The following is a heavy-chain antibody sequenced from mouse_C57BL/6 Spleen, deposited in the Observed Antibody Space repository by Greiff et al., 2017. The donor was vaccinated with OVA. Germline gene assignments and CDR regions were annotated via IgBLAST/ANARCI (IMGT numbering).Heavy chain of an antibody. CDR2: INPNNGGT. D-gene: IGHD2-3*01. CDR3: ARNGYYGYFDY. J-gene: IGHJ2*01. Sequence: VHVKQSGPELVKPGASVKMSCKASGYTFTDYNMHWVKQSHGKSLEWIGYINPNNGGTSYNQKFKGKATLTVNKSSSTAYMELRSLTSEDSAVYYCARNGYYGYFDYWGQGTTLTVSS. V-gene: IGHV1-22*01. CDR1: GYTFTDYN.